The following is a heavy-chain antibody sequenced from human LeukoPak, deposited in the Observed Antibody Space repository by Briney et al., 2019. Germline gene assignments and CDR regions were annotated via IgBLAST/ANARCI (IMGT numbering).Heavy chain of an antibody. CDR3: ARGIGGVVVAVRAPDS. V-gene: IGHV1-2*02. Sequence: ASVKVSCKASGYTFTGYYMHWVRQAPGQGLEWMGWINPSSGATNYAQKFQGSVTMTRDTSISTAYMELSRLRSDDTAVYYCARGIGGVVVAVRAPDSWGQGTLVTVSS. J-gene: IGHJ4*02. CDR2: INPSSGAT. CDR1: GYTFTGYY. D-gene: IGHD2-15*01.